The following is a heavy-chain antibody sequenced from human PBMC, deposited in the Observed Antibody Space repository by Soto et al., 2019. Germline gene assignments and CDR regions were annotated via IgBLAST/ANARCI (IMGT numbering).Heavy chain of an antibody. J-gene: IGHJ3*02. CDR1: GGSISSGDYY. Sequence: SETLSLTCTVSGGSISSGDYYWSWIRQPPGKGLEWVGYIYYSGTTYYNPSLKSRVTISLDTSKNRFSLKLSSVTAADTAVYYCASTYYYDAAGTNAFDIWGQGTMVTVSS. CDR3: ASTYYYDAAGTNAFDI. CDR2: IYYSGTT. D-gene: IGHD3-22*01. V-gene: IGHV4-30-4*01.